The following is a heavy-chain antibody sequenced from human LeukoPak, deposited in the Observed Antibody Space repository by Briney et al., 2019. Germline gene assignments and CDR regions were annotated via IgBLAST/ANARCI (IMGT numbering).Heavy chain of an antibody. Sequence: SETLSLTCTVSGGSISSYYWSWIRQPPGKGLEWIGYIYYSGSTNYNPSLKSRVTISVDTSKNQFSLKVRSVTAADTAVYYCARDSALGSGSFRFDPWGQGTLVTVSS. CDR2: IYYSGST. CDR1: GGSISSYY. D-gene: IGHD3-10*01. V-gene: IGHV4-59*01. CDR3: ARDSALGSGSFRFDP. J-gene: IGHJ5*02.